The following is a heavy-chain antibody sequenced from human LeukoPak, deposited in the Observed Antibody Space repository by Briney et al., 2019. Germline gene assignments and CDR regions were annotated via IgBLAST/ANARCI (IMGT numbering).Heavy chain of an antibody. CDR2: ISIISSTI. D-gene: IGHD5-12*01. CDR1: GFTVSTNY. V-gene: IGHV3-48*01. Sequence: GGSLILSCAASGFTVSTNYMNWVRQAPEKGLEWVSYISIISSTIYYADSVKGRFTISRDDAKNSVYLQMNSLRAEDTAVYYCARTYERELDYWGQGTLVTVSS. J-gene: IGHJ4*02. CDR3: ARTYERELDY.